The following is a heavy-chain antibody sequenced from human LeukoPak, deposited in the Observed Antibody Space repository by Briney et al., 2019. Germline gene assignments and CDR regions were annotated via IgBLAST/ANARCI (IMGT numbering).Heavy chain of an antibody. CDR1: GFTFGSYA. D-gene: IGHD7-27*01. CDR2: ISGSGGST. Sequence: PGGSLRLSCAASGFTFGSYAMSWVRQAPGKGLEWVSAISGSGGSTYYADSVKGRFTISRDNAKNSVSLQMNGLRVEDTAMYFCASLSGVPEYWGQGTLVTVPS. CDR3: ASLSGVPEY. J-gene: IGHJ1*01. V-gene: IGHV3-23*01.